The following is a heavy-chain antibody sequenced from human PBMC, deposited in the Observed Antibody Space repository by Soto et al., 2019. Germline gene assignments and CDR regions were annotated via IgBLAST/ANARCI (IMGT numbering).Heavy chain of an antibody. CDR2: ISAYNGNT. V-gene: IGHV1-18*01. J-gene: IGHJ4*02. CDR1: GYTFTSYA. Sequence: QVQLVQSGAEVKKPGASVKVSCKASGYTFTSYAISWVRQAPGQGLEWMGWISAYNGNTNYAQKLQGRVTMTRDTSTSTDYMELRSLRSDDTAVYYCAKHGGYSYEDYFDYWGQGTLVTVSS. CDR3: AKHGGYSYEDYFDY. D-gene: IGHD5-18*01.